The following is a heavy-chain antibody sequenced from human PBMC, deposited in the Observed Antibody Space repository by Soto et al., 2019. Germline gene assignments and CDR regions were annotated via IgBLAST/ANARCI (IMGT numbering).Heavy chain of an antibody. CDR2: INPNSGGT. D-gene: IGHD2-21*02. Sequence: QVQLVQSGAEVKKPGASVKVSCKASGYTFTGYYMHWVRQAPGQGLEWMGWINPNSGGTNYAQKVQGWVTMTRDTSISTAYRDLSRLISDDTAVYYWARVAHDRGVVGGNSSYYYGMDVWGQGTTVTVSS. CDR1: GYTFTGYY. CDR3: ARVAHDRGVVGGNSSYYYGMDV. V-gene: IGHV1-2*04. J-gene: IGHJ6*02.